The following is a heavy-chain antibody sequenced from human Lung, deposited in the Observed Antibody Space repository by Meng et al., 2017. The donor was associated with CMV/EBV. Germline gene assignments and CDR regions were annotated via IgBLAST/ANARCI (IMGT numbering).Heavy chain of an antibody. D-gene: IGHD1-26*01. CDR3: AKERQSVYSGSSHAS. CDR2: IRLDGSEK. J-gene: IGHJ4*02. V-gene: IGHV3-30*02. Sequence: GGSLRLXCAASGFAFSSYGMHWVRQAPGKGLEWVVFIRLDGSEKYYADPVKGRFTISRDYSKNTVYLQMESLRAEDAAVYYCAKERQSVYSGSSHASWGQGXLVTVSS. CDR1: GFAFSSYG.